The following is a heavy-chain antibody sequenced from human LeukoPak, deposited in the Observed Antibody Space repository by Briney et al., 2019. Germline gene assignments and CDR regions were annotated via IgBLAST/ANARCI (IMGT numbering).Heavy chain of an antibody. D-gene: IGHD6-13*01. J-gene: IGHJ5*02. CDR1: GGTFSSYA. CDR2: IIPIFGTA. V-gene: IGHV1-69*13. Sequence: SVTVSCTASGGTFSSYAISWVRQAPGQGLEWMGGIIPIFGTANYAQKFQGRVTITADESTSTAYMELSSLRSEDTAVYYCARRAASSWYARSASSWFDPWGQGTLVTVSS. CDR3: ARRAASSWYARSASSWFDP.